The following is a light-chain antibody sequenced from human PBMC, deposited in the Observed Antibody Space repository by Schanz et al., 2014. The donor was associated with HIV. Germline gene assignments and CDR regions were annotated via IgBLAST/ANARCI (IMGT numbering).Light chain of an antibody. V-gene: IGLV4-69*01. CDR2: LNSDGSH. J-gene: IGLJ3*02. CDR1: SGHSSYA. Sequence: QLVLTQSPSASASLGASVKLTCTLSSGHSSYAIAWHQQQPEKGPRYLMNLNSDGSHRKGDGIPDRFSGSSSGAERYLTISSLQSEDEADYYCETWDSNVWVFGGGTKLTVL. CDR3: ETWDSNVWV.